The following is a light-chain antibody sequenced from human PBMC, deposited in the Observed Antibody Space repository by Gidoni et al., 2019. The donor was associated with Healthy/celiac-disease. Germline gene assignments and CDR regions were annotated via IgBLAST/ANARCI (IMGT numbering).Light chain of an antibody. CDR1: QSVSSSY. V-gene: IGKV3-20*01. J-gene: IGKJ2*03. Sequence: ENVLTQLPGTLSLSPGERATLSCRASQSVSSSYLAWYQQKPGQAPRLLIYGASSRATGIPDRFSGSGSGTDFTLTISRLEPEDFAVYYCQQYGSSYSFGQGTKLEIK. CDR2: GAS. CDR3: QQYGSSYS.